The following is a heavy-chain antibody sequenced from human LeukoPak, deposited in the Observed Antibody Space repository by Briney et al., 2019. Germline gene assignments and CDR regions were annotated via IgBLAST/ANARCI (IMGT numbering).Heavy chain of an antibody. V-gene: IGHV3-7*01. CDR2: IKEDGSQK. CDR1: LGSHW. J-gene: IGHJ4*02. Sequence: GGSLRLSCVGALGSHWMGWVRQAPGKGLEWVANIKEDGSQKYYMDSVKGRFTISRDNAKSSLVLQMNNLRVEDTAVYYRTRDQTWGQGTLVTVSS. CDR3: TRDQT.